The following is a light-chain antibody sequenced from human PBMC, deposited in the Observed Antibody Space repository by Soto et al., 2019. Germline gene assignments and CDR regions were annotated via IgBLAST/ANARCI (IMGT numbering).Light chain of an antibody. CDR1: SSDVGSYNL. V-gene: IGLV2-23*01. J-gene: IGLJ1*01. CDR3: CSFAGGSTYV. Sequence: QSALTQPASVSGSPGQSITLSCTGTSSDVGSYNLVSWYQQHPGKAPKLMISEGGKRPSGVSNRFSGSKSGNTASLTISGLQAEDEADYYGCSFAGGSTYVFGTGTKVTVL. CDR2: EGG.